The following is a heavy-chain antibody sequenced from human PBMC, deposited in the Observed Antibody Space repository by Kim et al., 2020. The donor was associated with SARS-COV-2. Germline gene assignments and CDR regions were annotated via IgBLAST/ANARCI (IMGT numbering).Heavy chain of an antibody. CDR1: GFTFSSYG. D-gene: IGHD6-13*01. J-gene: IGHJ4*02. CDR2: ISYDGSNK. V-gene: IGHV3-30*18. CDR3: AKDAHRTEWYSSSWYPYFDY. Sequence: GGSLRLSCAASGFTFSSYGMHWVRQAPGKGLEWVAVISYDGSNKYYADSVKGRFTISRDNSKNTLYLQMNSLRAEDTAVYYCAKDAHRTEWYSSSWYPYFDYWGQGTLVTVSS.